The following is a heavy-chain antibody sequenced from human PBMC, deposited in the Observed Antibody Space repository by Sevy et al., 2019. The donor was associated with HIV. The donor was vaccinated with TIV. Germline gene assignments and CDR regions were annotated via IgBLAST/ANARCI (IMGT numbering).Heavy chain of an antibody. CDR2: INHSGST. CDR1: SGSFSAYY. Sequence: SETLSLTCAVYSGSFSAYYWSWIRQPPGKGLEWIGEINHSGSTNYNPSLKSRVTISLHTSKNQFSLKLTSVTAADTAVYYCARGVTVTTVPSYFDYWGQGTLSPSPQ. J-gene: IGHJ4*02. CDR3: ARGVTVTTVPSYFDY. V-gene: IGHV4-34*01. D-gene: IGHD4-4*01.